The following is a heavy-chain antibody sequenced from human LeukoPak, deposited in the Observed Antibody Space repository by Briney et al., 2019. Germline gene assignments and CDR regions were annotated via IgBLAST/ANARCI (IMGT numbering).Heavy chain of an antibody. V-gene: IGHV4-59*01. Sequence: SETLFLTCTVSGGSISSYYWSWIRQPPGKGLEWIGYIQNSGSRGSTNYNPSLKSRVTISVDTSKNQFSLKLSSVTAADTAVYYCARTTHRSGWNWGQGTLVTVSS. CDR3: ARTTHRSGWN. J-gene: IGHJ4*02. CDR1: GGSISSYY. CDR2: IQNSGSRGST. D-gene: IGHD6-19*01.